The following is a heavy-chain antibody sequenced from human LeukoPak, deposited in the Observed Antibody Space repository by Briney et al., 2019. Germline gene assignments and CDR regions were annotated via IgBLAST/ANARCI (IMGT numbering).Heavy chain of an antibody. Sequence: PGRSLRLSCAASGFTFDDYAMHWVRQAPRKGLEWVSGISWNSGSIGYADSVKGRFTISRDNAKNSLYLQMNSLRAEDTAVYYCVRDEYYDSLTGDNYYFDYWGQGTLVTVSS. CDR1: GFTFDDYA. D-gene: IGHD3-9*01. CDR3: VRDEYYDSLTGDNYYFDY. CDR2: ISWNSGSI. J-gene: IGHJ4*02. V-gene: IGHV3-9*01.